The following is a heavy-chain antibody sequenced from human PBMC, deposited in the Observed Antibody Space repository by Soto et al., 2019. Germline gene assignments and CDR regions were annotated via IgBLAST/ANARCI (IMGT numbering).Heavy chain of an antibody. CDR3: ARPGRIVVVPAAMFAIDI. CDR2: IYYSGST. CDR1: GGSISSSSYY. V-gene: IGHV4-39*01. Sequence: SETLSLTCTVSGGSISSSSYYWGWIRQPPGKGLEWIGSIYYSGSTYYNPSLKSRVTISVDTSKNQFSLKLSSVTAADTAVYYFARPGRIVVVPAAMFAIDIWGQAAMVTVSS. D-gene: IGHD2-2*01. J-gene: IGHJ3*02.